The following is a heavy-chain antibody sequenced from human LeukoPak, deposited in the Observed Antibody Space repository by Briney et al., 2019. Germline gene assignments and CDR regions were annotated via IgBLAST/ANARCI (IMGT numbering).Heavy chain of an antibody. CDR2: IYYSGST. CDR1: GGSISSYY. V-gene: IGHV4-59*08. J-gene: IGHJ6*02. CDR3: ARAGYYYYGMDV. Sequence: PSETLSLTCTVSGGSISSYYWSWIRHPPGKGLEWIGYIYYSGSTNYNPSLKSRVTISVDTSKNQFSLELSSVTAADTAVYYCARAGYYYYGMDVWGQGTTVTGSS.